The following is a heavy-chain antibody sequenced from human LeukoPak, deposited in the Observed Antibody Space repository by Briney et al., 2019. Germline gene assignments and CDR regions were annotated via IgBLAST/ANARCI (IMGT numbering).Heavy chain of an antibody. CDR2: IYHSGST. V-gene: IGHV4-38-2*02. D-gene: IGHD6-19*01. CDR3: ARDLVAVAGGDY. J-gene: IGHJ4*02. Sequence: SETLSLTCTVSGYSISSGYYWGWIRQPPGKGLEWIGSIYHSGSTYYNPSLKSRVTISVDTSKNQSSLKLSSVTAADTAVYYCARDLVAVAGGDYWGQGTLVTVSS. CDR1: GYSISSGYY.